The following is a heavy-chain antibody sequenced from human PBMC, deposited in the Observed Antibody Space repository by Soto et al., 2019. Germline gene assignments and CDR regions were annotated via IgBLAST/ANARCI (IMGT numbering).Heavy chain of an antibody. CDR1: GGSLTSNSYY. D-gene: IGHD2-15*01. CDR2: FYYSQST. CDR3: ARGRYCLTGRCFPNWFDS. J-gene: IGHJ5*01. Sequence: SETLSLTCTVSGGSLTSNSYYWGWIRQPPGKGLEWIGSFYYSQSTYFNPSLKSRVTISVETSKNQYSLKLSAVTAADTAVYFCARGRYCLTGRCFPNWFDSWGQGTLVTVSS. V-gene: IGHV4-39*07.